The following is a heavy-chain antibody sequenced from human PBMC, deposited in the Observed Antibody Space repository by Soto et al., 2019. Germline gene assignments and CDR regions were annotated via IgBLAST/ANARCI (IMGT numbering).Heavy chain of an antibody. D-gene: IGHD1-7*01. J-gene: IGHJ5*02. CDR1: GASVSGYY. Sequence: PSETLSLTCSVSGASVSGYYWSWVRQPPGKGLEWIGYIYYIGAYSYNPSLKSRVTISVDTSKNQFSLKLTSVTAADTAVYYCARTPETRDWLDPWGQGTLVTVSS. CDR3: ARTPETRDWLDP. CDR2: IYYIGAY. V-gene: IGHV4-59*02.